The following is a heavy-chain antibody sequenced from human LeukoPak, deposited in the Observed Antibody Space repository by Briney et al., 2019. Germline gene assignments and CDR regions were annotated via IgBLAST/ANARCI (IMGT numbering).Heavy chain of an antibody. D-gene: IGHD6-13*01. CDR2: ISSSSSYI. Sequence: GGSLRLSCAASGFTFSSYSMNWVRQAPGKGLEWVSSISSSSSYIYYADSVKGRFTISRDNAKNSLYLQMNSLRAEDTAVYYCARAPDLAAVAPLPEDYWGQGTLVTVSS. CDR3: ARAPDLAAVAPLPEDY. J-gene: IGHJ4*02. V-gene: IGHV3-21*01. CDR1: GFTFSSYS.